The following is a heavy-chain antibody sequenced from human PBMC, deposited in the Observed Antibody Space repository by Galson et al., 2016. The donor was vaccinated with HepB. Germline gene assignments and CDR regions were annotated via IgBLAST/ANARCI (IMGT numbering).Heavy chain of an antibody. CDR1: SFTLSNSG. CDR3: ARIPHYNDNGGYSVLDY. V-gene: IGHV3-21*01. J-gene: IGHJ4*01. Sequence: SLRLSCADSSFTLSNSGMNWVRQAPSKGLEWVASISSAGTYINYADSVKGRFTISRDNAKNSLYLQMNSLRAEDTALYYCARIPHYNDNGGYSVLDYWGHGTLVT. D-gene: IGHD3-22*01. CDR2: ISSAGTYI.